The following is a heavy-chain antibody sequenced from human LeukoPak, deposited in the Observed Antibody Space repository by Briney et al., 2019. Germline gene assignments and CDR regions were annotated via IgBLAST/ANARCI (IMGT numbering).Heavy chain of an antibody. CDR3: ARDDRIVGADY. V-gene: IGHV3-48*04. D-gene: IGHD1-26*01. CDR1: GFTFSSYS. Sequence: GGSLRLSCAASGFTFSSYSMNWVREAPGEGLEWVSYISSNTSTIYYADSVKGRFTISRDNAKNSLYLQMSSLRAEDTAVYYCARDDRIVGADYWGQGTLVTVSS. CDR2: ISSNTSTI. J-gene: IGHJ4*02.